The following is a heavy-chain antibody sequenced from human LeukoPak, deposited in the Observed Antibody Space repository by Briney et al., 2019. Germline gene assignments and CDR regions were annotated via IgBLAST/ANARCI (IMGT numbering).Heavy chain of an antibody. CDR1: GYTFTSNY. CDR3: ARDLRVGPTVFDY. CDR2: ISPSGGST. V-gene: IGHV1-46*01. D-gene: IGHD1-26*01. Sequence: ASVKVSCKAFGYTFTSNYMHWVRQAPGQGPEWMGVISPSGGSTTYAQKFQGRVTLTRDMSTSTDYLELSSLRSEDTAVYYCARDLRVGPTVFDYWGQGTLVTVSS. J-gene: IGHJ4*02.